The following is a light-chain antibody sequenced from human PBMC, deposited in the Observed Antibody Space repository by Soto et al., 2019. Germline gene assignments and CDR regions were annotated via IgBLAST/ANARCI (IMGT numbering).Light chain of an antibody. CDR1: QSVDTM. CDR2: ETS. CDR3: HDRSDWPTFKYT. Sequence: EIVLTQSPATLSLSAGERVTLSCRSSQSVDTMVAWYQQQVGRTPRLLIYETSSRATGVPARFSGSGSGTDFTLTIRRLEPLDFEIYFCHDRSDWPTFKYTFGQGTKLEVK. V-gene: IGKV3-11*01. J-gene: IGKJ2*01.